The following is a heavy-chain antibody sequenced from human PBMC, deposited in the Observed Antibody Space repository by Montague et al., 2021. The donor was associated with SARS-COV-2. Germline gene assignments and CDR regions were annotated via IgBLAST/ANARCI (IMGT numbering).Heavy chain of an antibody. D-gene: IGHD6-13*01. J-gene: IGHJ4*02. CDR2: IHHSGST. CDR3: ATQADGFTSGSLDY. Sequence: SEPLSLTCTVSGGSINSFYWSWVRQSPGKRMEWIGYIHHSGSTKYNPSLQSRVTMSLDTSRNQLSLKLSSVTAADTAIYYCATQADGFTSGSLDYWGQGTLVTVSS. V-gene: IGHV4-59*08. CDR1: GGSINSFY.